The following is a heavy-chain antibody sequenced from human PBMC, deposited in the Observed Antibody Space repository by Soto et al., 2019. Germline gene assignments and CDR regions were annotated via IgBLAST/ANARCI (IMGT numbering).Heavy chain of an antibody. J-gene: IGHJ6*02. D-gene: IGHD2-21*01. V-gene: IGHV1-8*01. CDR2: MNPNSGNT. CDR3: ARGRSHYDIVDYYYYGMDV. CDR1: GYTFTSYD. Sequence: ASVKVSCKASGYTFTSYDINWVRQATGQGLEWMGWMNPNSGNTGYTQKFQGRVTMNRNTSISKAYMELSSLRSEDTAVYYCARGRSHYDIVDYYYYGMDVWGQGTTVTVSS.